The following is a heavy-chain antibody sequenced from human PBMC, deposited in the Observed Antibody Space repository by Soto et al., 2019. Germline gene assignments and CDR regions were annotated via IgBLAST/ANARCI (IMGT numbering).Heavy chain of an antibody. CDR1: GGTFSSYA. D-gene: IGHD2-15*01. CDR3: ARDLTILLGNWFDP. Sequence: SVKVACKASGGTFSSYAISWVRQAPGQGLEWMGGIIPIFVTANYAQKFQGRVTITADESTSTAYMELSSLRSEDTAVYYCARDLTILLGNWFDPWGQGTLGTVSS. CDR2: IIPIFVTA. J-gene: IGHJ5*02. V-gene: IGHV1-69*13.